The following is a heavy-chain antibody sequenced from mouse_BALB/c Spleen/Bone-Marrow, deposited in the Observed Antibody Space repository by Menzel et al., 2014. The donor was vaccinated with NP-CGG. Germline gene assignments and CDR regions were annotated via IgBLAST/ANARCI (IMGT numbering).Heavy chain of an antibody. J-gene: IGHJ2*01. V-gene: IGHV1S132*01. CDR1: GYTFTSYW. CDR2: IFPGTGTT. Sequence: QVQLQQSGAELVKPGASVKLSCKTSGYTFTSYWIQWVKQRPGQGLGWIGEIFPGTGTTYYNEKFKGKATLTIDTSSSTAYMHLNSLTSEDSAVYFCANRDSSGYVTDYWGQGTTLTVSS. CDR3: ANRDSSGYVTDY. D-gene: IGHD3-2*01.